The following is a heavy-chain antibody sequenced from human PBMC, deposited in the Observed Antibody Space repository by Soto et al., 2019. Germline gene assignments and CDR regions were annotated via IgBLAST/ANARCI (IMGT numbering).Heavy chain of an antibody. J-gene: IGHJ6*02. CDR1: GYTFTSYY. CDR3: ARDHSSSSQDYYYGMDV. Sequence: ASVNVSCKSSGYTFTSYYMHWVRQAPGQGLEWMGIINPSGGSTSYAQKFQGRVTMTRDTSTSTVYMELSSLRSEDTAVYYCARDHSSSSQDYYYGMDVWGQGTTVTVSS. D-gene: IGHD6-6*01. V-gene: IGHV1-46*01. CDR2: INPSGGST.